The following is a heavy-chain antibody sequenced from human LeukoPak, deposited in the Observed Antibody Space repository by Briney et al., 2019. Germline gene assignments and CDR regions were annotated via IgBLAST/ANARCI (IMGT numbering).Heavy chain of an antibody. J-gene: IGHJ3*02. Sequence: GGSLRLSCAASGFTFSNAWMSWVRQAPGKGLEWVGRIKSKTDGGTTDCAAPVKGRFTISRDDSKNTLYLQMNSLKTEDTAVYYCTTMDSYSSGWYGGLDAFDIWGQGTMVTVSS. D-gene: IGHD6-19*01. V-gene: IGHV3-15*01. CDR2: IKSKTDGGTT. CDR1: GFTFSNAW. CDR3: TTMDSYSSGWYGGLDAFDI.